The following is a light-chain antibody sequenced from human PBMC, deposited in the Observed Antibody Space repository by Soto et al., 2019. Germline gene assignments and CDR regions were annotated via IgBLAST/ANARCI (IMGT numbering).Light chain of an antibody. V-gene: IGKV1-5*01. CDR3: QQYNSYSWT. Sequence: DIQMTQSPSTLSASVGDRVTITCRASQSISSWLAWYQQKPGKAPKPLIYDASSLESGVPSRFSGNRSGTEFTLTISSLQPDDFATYYCQQYNSYSWTFGQGTKVEIK. CDR2: DAS. J-gene: IGKJ1*01. CDR1: QSISSW.